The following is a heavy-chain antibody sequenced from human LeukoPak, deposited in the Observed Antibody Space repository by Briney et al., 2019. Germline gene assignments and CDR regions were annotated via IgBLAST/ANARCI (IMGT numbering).Heavy chain of an antibody. D-gene: IGHD2-21*02. CDR1: GFTVSSNY. V-gene: IGHV3-66*02. J-gene: IGHJ4*02. CDR3: ARDFYCGGDCYYFDY. CDR2: IYSGGST. Sequence: GGSLRLSCAAPGFTVSSNYMSWVRQAPGKGLEWVSVIYSGGSTYYADSVKGRFTISRDNSKNTLYLQMNSLRAEDTAVYYCARDFYCGGDCYYFDYWGQGTLVTVSS.